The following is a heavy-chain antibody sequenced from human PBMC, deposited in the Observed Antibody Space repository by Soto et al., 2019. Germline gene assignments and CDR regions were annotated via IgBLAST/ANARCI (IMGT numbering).Heavy chain of an antibody. Sequence: GESLKISCKGSGYSFTSYWIGWVRQMPGKGLEWMGIIYPGDSDTRYSPSFQGQVTISADKSISTAYLQWSSLKASDTAMYYCATSTGGYYDFWSGYYDYYYYGMDVWGQGTTVTVSS. V-gene: IGHV5-51*01. CDR3: ATSTGGYYDFWSGYYDYYYYGMDV. J-gene: IGHJ6*02. D-gene: IGHD3-3*01. CDR1: GYSFTSYW. CDR2: IYPGDSDT.